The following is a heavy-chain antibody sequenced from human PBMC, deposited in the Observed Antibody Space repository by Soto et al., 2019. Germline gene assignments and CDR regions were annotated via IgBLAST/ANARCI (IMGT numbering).Heavy chain of an antibody. CDR1: GLDFSSEV. CDR2: ISGSGRTI. V-gene: IGHV3-23*01. Sequence: GGSLRLSCAASGLDFSSEVMCWVRQSSGKGLEWVSSISGSGRTIYHADSMRGRFAISRDNSKNSLYLQLNNLRVDDTAVYYCAKVGPSYYYGMDVWGQGTTVTVSS. D-gene: IGHD1-26*01. CDR3: AKVGPSYYYGMDV. J-gene: IGHJ6*02.